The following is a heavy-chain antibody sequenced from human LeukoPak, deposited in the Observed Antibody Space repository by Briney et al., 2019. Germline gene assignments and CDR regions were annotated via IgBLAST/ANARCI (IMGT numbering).Heavy chain of an antibody. J-gene: IGHJ4*02. V-gene: IGHV4-34*01. CDR1: GGSFSGYY. Sequence: IPSETLSLTCAVYGGSFSGYYWSWIRQPPGKGLEWIGEINHSGSTNYNPSLKSRVTISVDTSKNQFSLKLSSVTAADTAVYYCARNIYHYYDSSGYYHWGQGTLVTVSS. CDR2: INHSGST. CDR3: ARNIYHYYDSSGYYH. D-gene: IGHD3-22*01.